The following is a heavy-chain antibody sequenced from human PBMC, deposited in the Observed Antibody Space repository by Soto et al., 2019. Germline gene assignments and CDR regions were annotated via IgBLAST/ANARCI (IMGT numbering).Heavy chain of an antibody. Sequence: GGSKRLSCTASGFTISSYGRNWVRQAPGKGLEWVSSISSSSTYTYYTDSVKGRFTISRDNSKNMMYLQMNSLRAEDTAIYYCAKNRGLQYYFDYWGQGTLVTVSS. V-gene: IGHV3-21*04. CDR1: GFTISSYG. CDR3: AKNRGLQYYFDY. CDR2: ISSSSTYT. J-gene: IGHJ4*02.